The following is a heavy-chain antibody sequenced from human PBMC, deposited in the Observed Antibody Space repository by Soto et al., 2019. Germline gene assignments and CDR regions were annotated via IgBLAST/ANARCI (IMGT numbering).Heavy chain of an antibody. CDR2: IYYSGST. CDR3: ASSYGDFIDY. J-gene: IGHJ4*02. D-gene: IGHD4-17*01. Sequence: SETLSLTCTVSGGSISSYYWSWIRQPPGKGLEWIGYIYYSGSTNYNPSLKSRVTISVDTSKNQFSLKLSSVTAADTAVYYCASSYGDFIDYWGQGTLVTVSS. CDR1: GGSISSYY. V-gene: IGHV4-59*01.